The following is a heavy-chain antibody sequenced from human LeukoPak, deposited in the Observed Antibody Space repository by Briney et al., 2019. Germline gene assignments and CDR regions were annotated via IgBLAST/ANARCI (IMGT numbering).Heavy chain of an antibody. CDR2: IYSGGST. CDR3: ARDSGKYYYDSSGYRD. CDR1: GGSISSNY. J-gene: IGHJ4*02. V-gene: IGHV3-66*01. Sequence: ETLSLTCTVSGGSISSNYMSWVRQAPGKGLEWVSVIYSGGSTYYADSVKGRFTISRDNSKNTLYLQMNSLRAEDTAVYYCARDSGKYYYDSSGYRDWGQGTLVTVSS. D-gene: IGHD3-22*01.